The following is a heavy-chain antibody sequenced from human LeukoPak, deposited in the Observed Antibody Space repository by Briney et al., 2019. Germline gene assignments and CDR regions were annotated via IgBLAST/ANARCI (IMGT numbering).Heavy chain of an antibody. CDR1: GGTLSSYA. CDR3: ARDHPFDL. Sequence: SVEVSCKVSGGTLSSYANSWVRQAPGQGLEWMGRIIPIFGIANYAQKFQSRVTITADKSTSTAYMELSSLRSEDTAVSYCARDHPFDLWGRGTLVTVSS. J-gene: IGHJ2*01. V-gene: IGHV1-69*04. CDR2: IIPIFGIA.